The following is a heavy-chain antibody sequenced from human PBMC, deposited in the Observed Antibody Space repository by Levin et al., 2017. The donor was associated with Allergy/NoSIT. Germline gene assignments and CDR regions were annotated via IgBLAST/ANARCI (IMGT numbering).Heavy chain of an antibody. D-gene: IGHD1-26*01. CDR3: ARALGIVGAKGIDY. CDR1: GGSISSGDYY. CDR2: IYYSGST. J-gene: IGHJ4*02. Sequence: SETLSLTCTVSGGSISSGDYYWSWIRQPPGKGLEWIGYIYYSGSTYYNPSLKSRVTISVDTSKNQFSLKLSSVTAADTAVYYCARALGIVGAKGIDYWGQGTLVTVSS. V-gene: IGHV4-30-4*01.